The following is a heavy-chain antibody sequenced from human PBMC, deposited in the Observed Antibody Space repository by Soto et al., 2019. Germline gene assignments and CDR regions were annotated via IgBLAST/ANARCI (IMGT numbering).Heavy chain of an antibody. CDR2: INPNSGGT. D-gene: IGHD3-22*01. Sequence: ASVKVSCKASGYTFTVYYMHCVRQAPGQGLEWMGWINPNSGGTNYAQKFQGRVTMTRDTSISTAYMELSRLRSDDTAVYYCARRYYDSIVSLDYWGQGTLVTVSS. J-gene: IGHJ4*02. CDR3: ARRYYDSIVSLDY. CDR1: GYTFTVYY. V-gene: IGHV1-2*02.